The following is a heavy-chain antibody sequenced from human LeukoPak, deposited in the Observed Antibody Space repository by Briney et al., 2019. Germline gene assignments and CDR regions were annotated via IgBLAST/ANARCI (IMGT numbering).Heavy chain of an antibody. CDR3: ARGYYDILTGYVYYYYYGMDV. Sequence: AASVRVSFTASGYTFTIYDINWVRQATGQGLEWMGWMNPNSGNTGYAQKFQGRVTMTRNTSISTAYMELSSLRSEDTAVYYCARGYYDILTGYVYYYYYGMDVWGQGTTVTVSS. D-gene: IGHD3-9*01. CDR1: GYTFTIYD. J-gene: IGHJ6*02. CDR2: MNPNSGNT. V-gene: IGHV1-8*01.